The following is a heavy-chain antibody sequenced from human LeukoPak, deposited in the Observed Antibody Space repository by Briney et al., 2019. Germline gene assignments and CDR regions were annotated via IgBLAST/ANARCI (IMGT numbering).Heavy chain of an antibody. J-gene: IGHJ4*02. D-gene: IGHD3-3*01. CDR3: ARDSDLYYDFWSGYYRRVGGGYYFDY. Sequence: GGSLRLSCAASGFSVNSYYMSWVRQAPGRGLEWVSALSSGDNTHYADSVNGRFTISRDNSKNTLYLQLNSLRAEDTAVYYCARDSDLYYDFWSGYYRRVGGGYYFDYWGQGTLVTVSS. CDR2: LSSGDNT. V-gene: IGHV3-53*01. CDR1: GFSVNSYY.